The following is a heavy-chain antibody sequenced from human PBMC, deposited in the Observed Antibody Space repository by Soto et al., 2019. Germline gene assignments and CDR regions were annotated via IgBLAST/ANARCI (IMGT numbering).Heavy chain of an antibody. CDR1: GGSISSSSYY. CDR2: IYYSGST. Sequence: SETLSLTCTVSGGSISSSSYYWGWIRQPPGKGLEWIGSIYYSGSTYYNPSLKSRVTISVDTSKNQFSLKLSSVTAADTAVYYCARRFGYSSSWFDPWGQGTLVTVSS. V-gene: IGHV4-39*01. J-gene: IGHJ5*02. D-gene: IGHD6-13*01. CDR3: ARRFGYSSSWFDP.